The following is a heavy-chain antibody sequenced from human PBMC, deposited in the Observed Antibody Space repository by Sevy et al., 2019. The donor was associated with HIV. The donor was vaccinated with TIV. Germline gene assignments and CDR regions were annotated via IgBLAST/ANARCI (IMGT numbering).Heavy chain of an antibody. CDR2: IKSEFDGGAI. V-gene: IGHV3-15*01. Sequence: GGSLRLSCTASGFTFSSAWMSWVRQAPGKGLEWVGRIKSEFDGGAIDYAAPVKGRLTISRVDSKNTVYLQMNSLKTEETAVYYCITDPAYRGYDEEVINYYFYGMDVWGQGTTVTVSS. D-gene: IGHD5-12*01. J-gene: IGHJ6*02. CDR3: ITDPAYRGYDEEVINYYFYGMDV. CDR1: GFTFSSAW.